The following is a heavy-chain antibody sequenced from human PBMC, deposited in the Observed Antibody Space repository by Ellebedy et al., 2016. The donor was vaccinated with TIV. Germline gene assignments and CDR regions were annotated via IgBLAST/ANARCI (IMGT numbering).Heavy chain of an antibody. D-gene: IGHD6-19*01. CDR2: ISSSSSYI. CDR3: ARGTYSSGWFDY. J-gene: IGHJ4*02. Sequence: GESLKISCAASGFTFSSYSMNWVRQAPGKGLEWVSSISSSSSYIYYADSVKGRFTISGDNAKNSLYLQMNGLRAEDTAVYYCARGTYSSGWFDYWGQGTLVTVSS. V-gene: IGHV3-21*01. CDR1: GFTFSSYS.